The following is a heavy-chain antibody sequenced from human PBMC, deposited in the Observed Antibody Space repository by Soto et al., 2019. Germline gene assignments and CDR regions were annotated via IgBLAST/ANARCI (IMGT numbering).Heavy chain of an antibody. V-gene: IGHV5-51*01. J-gene: IGHJ4*02. CDR1: GYSFTSYW. D-gene: IGHD6-19*01. Sequence: PGESLKISCKGSGYSFTSYWIAWVRQMPGKGLEWMGIIYLSDSDTRYSPSFQGRVTISADKSISTAYLQWSSLKASDTAMYYCARYSSGWPYYSDYWGQGTLVTVSS. CDR3: ARYSSGWPYYSDY. CDR2: IYLSDSDT.